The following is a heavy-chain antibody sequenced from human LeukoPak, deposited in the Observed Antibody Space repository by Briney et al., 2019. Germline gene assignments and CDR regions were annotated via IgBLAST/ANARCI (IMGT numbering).Heavy chain of an antibody. J-gene: IGHJ4*02. D-gene: IGHD4-17*01. Sequence: PGGSLRLSCAASGFTFSSYAMSWVRQAPGKGLEWVSAISGSGGSTYYADSVKGRFTISRDNSKNTLYLQMNSLRAEDTAVYYCAKGVPRDTDYGDYTPGFDYWGQGTLVTVSS. V-gene: IGHV3-23*01. CDR3: AKGVPRDTDYGDYTPGFDY. CDR2: ISGSGGST. CDR1: GFTFSSYA.